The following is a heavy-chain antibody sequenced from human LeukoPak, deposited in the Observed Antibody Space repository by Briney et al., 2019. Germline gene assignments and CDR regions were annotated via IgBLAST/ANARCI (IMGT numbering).Heavy chain of an antibody. D-gene: IGHD7-27*01. CDR3: ARLTGDRTFDI. J-gene: IGHJ3*02. Sequence: GQSLKISCKGSGYSFTNYWIGWVRQMPGEGLDWMGIIYPADSDSRYSPSFQGQVIISADKSIRTAYLQWSSLKASDTAIYFCARLTGDRTFDIWGQGTVVTISS. CDR1: GYSFTNYW. V-gene: IGHV5-51*01. CDR2: IYPADSDS.